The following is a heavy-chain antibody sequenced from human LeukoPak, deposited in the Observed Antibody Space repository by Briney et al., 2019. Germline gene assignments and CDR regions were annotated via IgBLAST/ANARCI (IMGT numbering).Heavy chain of an antibody. Sequence: GGSLRLSCAAPGFTFSISWMRWVRQAPGKGLEWVAHIKQDGSVKYYVGSVKGRFTISRDNAKNSLYLQMNSLRAANRAEYNCTKSDCSGVVCYSVRAFNIWGQGSMVAV. V-gene: IGHV3-7*01. CDR1: GFTFSISW. J-gene: IGHJ3*02. CDR2: IKQDGSVK. CDR3: TKSDCSGVVCYSVRAFNI. D-gene: IGHD2-15*01.